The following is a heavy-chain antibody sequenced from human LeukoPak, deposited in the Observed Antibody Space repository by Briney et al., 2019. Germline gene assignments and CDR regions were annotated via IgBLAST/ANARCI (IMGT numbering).Heavy chain of an antibody. D-gene: IGHD3-22*01. Sequence: PGGSLRLSCAASGFTVSSNYMSWVRQAPGKGLEWVSGVSWNGGSIEYADSVKGRFTISRDNAKNSLYLQINSLRNEDVALYYCAKDIAYDSSGSNAFDIWGQGTMVTVSS. CDR3: AKDIAYDSSGSNAFDI. CDR1: GFTVSSNY. CDR2: VSWNGGSI. V-gene: IGHV3-9*03. J-gene: IGHJ3*02.